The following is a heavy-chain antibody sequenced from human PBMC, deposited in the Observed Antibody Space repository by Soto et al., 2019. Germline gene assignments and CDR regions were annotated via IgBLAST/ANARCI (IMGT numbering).Heavy chain of an antibody. Sequence: QVQLQESGPGLVKPSQTLSLTCTVSGGSISSYGHYWSWIRQHPGKGLEWIGYIYYSGNTHYNPSLKSRTTISVDTSKNQFSLKLSSVTAADTAVYYCAREGCYDPRNAFDIWGQGTMVTVSS. CDR1: GGSISSYGHY. J-gene: IGHJ3*02. V-gene: IGHV4-31*03. CDR2: IYYSGNT. CDR3: AREGCYDPRNAFDI. D-gene: IGHD5-12*01.